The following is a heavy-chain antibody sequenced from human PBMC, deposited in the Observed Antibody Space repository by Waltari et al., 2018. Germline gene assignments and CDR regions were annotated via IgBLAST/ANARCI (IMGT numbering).Heavy chain of an antibody. D-gene: IGHD5-18*01. CDR3: ASHVDTAMVTGY. CDR2: INPNSGGT. V-gene: IGHV1-2*06. J-gene: IGHJ4*02. CDR1: GYTFTGYY. Sequence: QVQLVQSGAEVKKPGASVKVSCKASGYTFTGYYMHWVRQAPGQGLEWMGRINPNSGGTNYAQKVQGRVTMTRDTSISTAYMELSRLRSDDTAVYYCASHVDTAMVTGYWGQGTLVTVSS.